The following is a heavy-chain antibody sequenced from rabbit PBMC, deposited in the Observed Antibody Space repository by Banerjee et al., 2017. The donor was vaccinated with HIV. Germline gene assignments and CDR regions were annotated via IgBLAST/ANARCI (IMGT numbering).Heavy chain of an antibody. CDR3: ARAGSWLWDL. D-gene: IGHD6-1*01. Sequence: QALLESGGDRVMTVGSSLNICKAAASDVITSYVMSWVRQAPGKGLEWIACIYAGSSSSGFYASWANGRFTISQPSSTTATLQMTSLTAAKTATYCCARAGSWLWDLWGPGTLVTVS. V-gene: IGHV1S40*01. CDR2: IYAGSSSSG. J-gene: IGHJ4*01. CDR1: ASDVITSYV.